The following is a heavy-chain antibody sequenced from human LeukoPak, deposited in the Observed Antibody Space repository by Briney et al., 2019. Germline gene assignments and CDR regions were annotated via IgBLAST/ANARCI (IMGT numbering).Heavy chain of an antibody. CDR1: GFTFSSFG. J-gene: IGHJ5*02. CDR3: ARVRGLRDNWFDP. D-gene: IGHD4-17*01. V-gene: IGHV3-30*02. Sequence: GGSLRLSCAASGFTFSSFGMHWVRQAPGKGLEWVAFIRYDGSNKYHADSVKGRFTISRDNFKNTVHLQMNSLRDEDTAVYYCARVRGLRDNWFDPWGQGTLVTVSS. CDR2: IRYDGSNK.